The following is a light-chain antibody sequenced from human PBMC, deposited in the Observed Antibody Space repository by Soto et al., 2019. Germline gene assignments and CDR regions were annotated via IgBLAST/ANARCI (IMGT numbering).Light chain of an antibody. V-gene: IGKV3-20*01. CDR3: QQHDDSFTWT. CDR2: GAS. CDR1: QSIAPNY. Sequence: EIVLTQSPGTLSLSPGEKAILSCRASQSIAPNYLAWYQQKPGQAPRLLIYGASSRATGIPDRFSGSGSGADFTLTISRLEPEDFAVYFCQQHDDSFTWTFGHGTKVDIK. J-gene: IGKJ1*01.